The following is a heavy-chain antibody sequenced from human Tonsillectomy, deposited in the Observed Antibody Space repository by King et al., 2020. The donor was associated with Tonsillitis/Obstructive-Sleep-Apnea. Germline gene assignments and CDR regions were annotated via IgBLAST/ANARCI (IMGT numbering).Heavy chain of an antibody. Sequence: QLVQSGAEVKKPGASVKVSCKASGYTFTSYGISWVRQAPGQGLEWMGWISAYNGNTNYAQTLQGRVTMTTDTSTSTAYMELRSLRSDDTAVYYCARERDCSSTSCYGLGLFDYWGQGTLVTVSS. CDR3: ARERDCSSTSCYGLGLFDY. J-gene: IGHJ4*02. CDR1: GYTFTSYG. V-gene: IGHV1-18*01. CDR2: ISAYNGNT. D-gene: IGHD2-2*01.